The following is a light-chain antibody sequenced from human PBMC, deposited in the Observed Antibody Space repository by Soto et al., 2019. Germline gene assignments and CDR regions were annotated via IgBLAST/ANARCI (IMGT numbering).Light chain of an antibody. CDR3: QAYDTSLRAWV. Sequence: QSVLTQPPSASGAPGQRVTISCTGSSSNIGAGYDVHWYQQVPGTTPKYLISGNNDRPSGVPDRFSGSKSGTSASLAITGLQAEDEGDYYCQAYDTSLRAWVFGGGTKLTVL. CDR1: SSNIGAGYD. J-gene: IGLJ3*02. V-gene: IGLV1-40*01. CDR2: GNN.